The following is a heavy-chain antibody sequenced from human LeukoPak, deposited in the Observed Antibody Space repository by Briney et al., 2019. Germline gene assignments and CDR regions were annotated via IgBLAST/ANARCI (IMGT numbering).Heavy chain of an antibody. V-gene: IGHV4-30-2*01. CDR3: ATVGYNYSYGKKFDY. CDR2: INHSGST. J-gene: IGHJ4*02. Sequence: SQTLSLTCTVSGGSISSGGYYWSWIRQPPGKGLEWIGEINHSGSTNYNPSLKSRVTISVDTSKNQFSLKLSSVTAADTAVYYCATVGYNYSYGKKFDYWGQGTLVTVSS. D-gene: IGHD5-18*01. CDR1: GGSISSGGYY.